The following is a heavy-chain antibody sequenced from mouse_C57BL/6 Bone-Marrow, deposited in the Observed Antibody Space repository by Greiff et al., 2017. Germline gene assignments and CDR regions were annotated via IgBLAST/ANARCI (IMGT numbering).Heavy chain of an antibody. J-gene: IGHJ2*01. CDR3: ARDYYGSSSDY. Sequence: VKLQESGAELVKPGASVKISCKASGYTFTDYYINWVKQRPGQGLEWIGKIGPGSGSSYYNEKFNGKATLTADKSSSTAYMKLSSLTSEDAAVYFCARDYYGSSSDYWGQGTTLTVSS. CDR2: IGPGSGSS. V-gene: IGHV1-77*01. CDR1: GYTFTDYY. D-gene: IGHD1-1*01.